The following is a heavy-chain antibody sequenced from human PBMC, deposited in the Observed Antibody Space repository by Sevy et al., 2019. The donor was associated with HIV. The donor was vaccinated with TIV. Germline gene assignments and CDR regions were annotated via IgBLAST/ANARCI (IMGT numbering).Heavy chain of an antibody. CDR2: IYYSGST. Sequence: SETLSLTCTVSGGSISSYYWSWIRQPPGKGLEWIGYIYYSGSTNYNPSLKGRVTISVDTSKNQFSLRLISVTAADTALYYCTRGYSSGWFDYWGQGTLVTVSS. J-gene: IGHJ4*02. CDR1: GGSISSYY. CDR3: TRGYSSGWFDY. V-gene: IGHV4-59*01. D-gene: IGHD6-19*01.